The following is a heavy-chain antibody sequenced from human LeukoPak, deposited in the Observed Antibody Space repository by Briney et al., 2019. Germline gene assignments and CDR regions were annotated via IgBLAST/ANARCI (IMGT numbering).Heavy chain of an antibody. D-gene: IGHD3-10*01. V-gene: IGHV3-33*01. CDR3: CRTNGSGSYWFVDY. J-gene: IGHJ4*02. CDR1: GFTFSSYG. Sequence: GRSLRLSCAASGFTFSSYGMHRVRQAPGKGLEWVAVIWYDGSNKYYADSVKGRFTISRDNSKNTLYLQMNSLRAEDTAVYYCCRTNGSGSYWFVDYWGQGTLVTVSS. CDR2: IWYDGSNK.